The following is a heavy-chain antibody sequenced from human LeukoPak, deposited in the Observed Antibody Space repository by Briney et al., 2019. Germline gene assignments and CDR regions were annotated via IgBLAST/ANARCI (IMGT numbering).Heavy chain of an antibody. CDR3: ARDPHSNGGYFEETDDY. Sequence: GASVKVSCKASVYIFTGYYMHWVRQAPARGLEWMGRINPNSGGTNYAQKFQGRVTMTRDTSIRTAYMALSRLRSGDKAVYYCARDPHSNGGYFEETDDYWGQGTLVTVSS. D-gene: IGHD5-12*01. CDR2: INPNSGGT. CDR1: VYIFTGYY. J-gene: IGHJ4*02. V-gene: IGHV1-2*06.